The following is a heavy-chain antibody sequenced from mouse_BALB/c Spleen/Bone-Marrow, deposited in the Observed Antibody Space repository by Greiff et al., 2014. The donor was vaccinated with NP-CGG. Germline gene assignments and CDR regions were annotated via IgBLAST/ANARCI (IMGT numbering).Heavy chain of an antibody. V-gene: IGHV2-9*02. D-gene: IGHD2-3*01. CDR2: IWAVXXX. J-gene: IGHJ2*01. CDR3: ARERENDGYYDIDY. Sequence: VQLQQSGPGPGAPSQSLSITCTVSGFSLTSYGVHWVRQPPGKGLEWLGVIWAVXXXXXXXXXXXRXXXXKXXSKSQVFLKMNSLQTDDTAMYYCARERENDGYYDIDYWGQGTTLTVSS. CDR1: GFSLTSYG.